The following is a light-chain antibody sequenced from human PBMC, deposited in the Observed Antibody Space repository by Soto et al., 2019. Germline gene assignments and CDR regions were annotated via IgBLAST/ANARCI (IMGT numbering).Light chain of an antibody. V-gene: IGKV1-39*01. CDR2: VAS. J-gene: IGKJ1*01. Sequence: DIQMTQSPSSLSASLGDRVTITSRASQSISRYLNWYQQKPGKAPNLLIYVASSLQSEVPSRFSGSGSGTDFTLTITSLQPEDFATYYCQHYNSYSEAFGQGTKVDI. CDR3: QHYNSYSEA. CDR1: QSISRY.